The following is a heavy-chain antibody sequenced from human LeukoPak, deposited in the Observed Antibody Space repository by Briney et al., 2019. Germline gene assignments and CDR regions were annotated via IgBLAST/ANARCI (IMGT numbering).Heavy chain of an antibody. D-gene: IGHD5-24*01. Sequence: GGSLRPSCAASGFTFRNYWMNWVRQAPGKGLECLANIKEDGSETYYADSVVGRFTISRDNAKNSLYLQMNSLRAEDTAVYYCARETPRRGETRDGYRWGQGTLVTVSS. CDR1: GFTFRNYW. CDR2: IKEDGSET. J-gene: IGHJ4*02. CDR3: ARETPRRGETRDGYR. V-gene: IGHV3-7*01.